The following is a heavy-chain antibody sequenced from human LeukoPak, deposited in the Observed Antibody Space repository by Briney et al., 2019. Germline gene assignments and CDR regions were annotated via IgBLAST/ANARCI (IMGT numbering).Heavy chain of an antibody. CDR2: INPNSGGT. CDR3: ARGRFGERGYYYYGMDV. J-gene: IGHJ6*02. V-gene: IGHV1-2*06. D-gene: IGHD3-10*01. CDR1: GYTFTGYY. Sequence: ASVKVSCKASGYTFTGYYMHWVRQAPGQGLEWMGRINPNSGGTNYAQKFQGRVTMTRDTSISTAYMELSRLRSDDTAVYYCARGRFGERGYYYYGMDVWGQGTTVTVSS.